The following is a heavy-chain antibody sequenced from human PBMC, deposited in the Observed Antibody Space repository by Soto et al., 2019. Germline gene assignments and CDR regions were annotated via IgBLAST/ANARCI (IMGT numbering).Heavy chain of an antibody. CDR3: ARGWGIAAAGSDF. CDR1: GGSISSSNW. J-gene: IGHJ4*02. V-gene: IGHV4-4*02. Sequence: PSETLSLTCTVSGGSISSSNWWSRVGQPPGKGLEWIGEIYHSGSTNYNPSLKSRVTISVDKSKNQFSLKVNSVTAADAAVYYCARGWGIAAAGSDFWGQGTLVTVSS. CDR2: IYHSGST. D-gene: IGHD6-13*01.